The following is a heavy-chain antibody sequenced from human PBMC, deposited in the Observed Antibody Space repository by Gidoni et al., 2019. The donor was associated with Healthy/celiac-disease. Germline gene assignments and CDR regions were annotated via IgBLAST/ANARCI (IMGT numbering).Heavy chain of an antibody. Sequence: QLQLQESGPGLVKPSETLSLPCTVSGGSISSSSYYWGWIRQPPGKGLEWIGSIYYSGSTYYNPSLKSRVTISVDTSKNQFSLKLSSVTAADTAVYYCARRSSYQAGDAFDIWGQGTMVTVSS. J-gene: IGHJ3*02. V-gene: IGHV4-39*01. CDR2: IYYSGST. D-gene: IGHD3-16*02. CDR3: ARRSSYQAGDAFDI. CDR1: GGSISSSSYY.